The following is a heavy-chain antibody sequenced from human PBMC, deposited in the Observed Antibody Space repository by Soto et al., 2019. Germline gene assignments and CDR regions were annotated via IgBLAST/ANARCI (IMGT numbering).Heavy chain of an antibody. CDR1: GSDITTYY. J-gene: IGHJ5*02. CDR2: IYDTGGT. Sequence: SETLSLTCTVSGSDITTYYWSWLRQSPGKRLEWIGHIYDTGGTTYNPSLKSRVTISVDTSNKQFSLRLTSVTAAETAVYYCARCPIDHNWFDPWGQGTLVTVSS. V-gene: IGHV4-59*01. CDR3: ARCPIDHNWFDP. D-gene: IGHD3-9*01.